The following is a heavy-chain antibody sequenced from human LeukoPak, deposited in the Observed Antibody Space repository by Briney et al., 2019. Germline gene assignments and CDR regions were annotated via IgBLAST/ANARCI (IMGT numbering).Heavy chain of an antibody. D-gene: IGHD2-8*01. J-gene: IGHJ3*02. CDR1: AITFSNYA. CDR3: AREVMAKRRAFDI. CDR2: IYSDDRT. Sequence: GGSLRLSCSASAITFSNYAMSWVRQAPGKGLEWVSVIYSDDRTYYADSVKGRSTISRHTSKKTLYLQMNSLRAEDTAVYYCAREVMAKRRAFDIWGQGTVVTVSS. V-gene: IGHV3-53*04.